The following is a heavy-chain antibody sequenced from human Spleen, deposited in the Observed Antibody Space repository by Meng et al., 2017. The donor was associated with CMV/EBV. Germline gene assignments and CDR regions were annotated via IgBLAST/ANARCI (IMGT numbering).Heavy chain of an antibody. CDR2: VDYDGDT. CDR3: ARGGGCAVKIDF. Sequence: SETLSLTCTVSGVSISPYYSTWVRQPPGKGLEWIGYVDYDGDTYYNPSLRSGVTISVDTSKNQFSLKVNSVTAADTAVYYCARGGGCAVKIDFWGQGALVTVSS. D-gene: IGHD3-10*01. J-gene: IGHJ4*02. V-gene: IGHV4-59*01. CDR1: GVSISPYY.